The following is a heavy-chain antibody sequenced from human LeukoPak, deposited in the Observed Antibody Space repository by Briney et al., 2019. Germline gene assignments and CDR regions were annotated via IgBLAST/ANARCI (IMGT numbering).Heavy chain of an antibody. V-gene: IGHV4-4*07. Sequence: PSETLSLTCTVSGGSISSYYWSWIRQPAGKGLEWIGRIYTSGSTNYNPSLKSRVTISVDTSKNQFSLKLSSVTAADTAVYYCARDGYSSSWYDAFDIWGQGTMVTVSS. J-gene: IGHJ3*02. CDR1: GGSISSYY. D-gene: IGHD6-13*01. CDR3: ARDGYSSSWYDAFDI. CDR2: IYTSGST.